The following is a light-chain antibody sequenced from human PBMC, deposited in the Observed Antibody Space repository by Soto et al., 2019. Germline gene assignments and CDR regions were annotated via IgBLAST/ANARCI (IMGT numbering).Light chain of an antibody. Sequence: QYVLTQPPSASGTPGQRVTISCSGITSNIGVNTVNWYQQLPGTAPKLLIYANSQRPSGVPDRFSGSKSGTSASLAISGLQSEDEDEYYCAAWDDSLKSWVFGGGTKMTVL. V-gene: IGLV1-44*01. CDR3: AAWDDSLKSWV. CDR2: ANS. CDR1: TSNIGVNT. J-gene: IGLJ3*02.